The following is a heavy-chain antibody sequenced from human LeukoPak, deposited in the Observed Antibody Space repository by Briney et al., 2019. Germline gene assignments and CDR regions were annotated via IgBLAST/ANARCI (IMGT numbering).Heavy chain of an antibody. V-gene: IGHV3-30-3*01. CDR3: AREGYYGSGSPPSLYFDY. Sequence: GGSLRLSCAASGFTFRNYVIHWVRQAPGKGLEWVAVTSSDLNVKLYADSVKGRFTISRDNSRSTLYLQMSSLRPEDTAIYYWAREGYYGSGSPPSLYFDYWGQGTLVTVPS. J-gene: IGHJ4*02. CDR2: TSSDLNVK. CDR1: GFTFRNYV. D-gene: IGHD3-10*01.